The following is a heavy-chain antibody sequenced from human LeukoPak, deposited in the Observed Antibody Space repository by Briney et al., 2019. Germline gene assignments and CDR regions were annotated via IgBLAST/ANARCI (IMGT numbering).Heavy chain of an antibody. D-gene: IGHD4-11*01. CDR3: ARHAYSNYEHWYFDL. Sequence: ASVKVSCKASGFTFTSSAMQWVRQARGQRLEWIGWIVVGSGNTNYAQKFQERVTITRDMSTSTAYMELSSLRSEDTAVYYCARHAYSNYEHWYFDLWGRSTLVTVSS. CDR2: IVVGSGNT. CDR1: GFTFTSSA. V-gene: IGHV1-58*02. J-gene: IGHJ2*01.